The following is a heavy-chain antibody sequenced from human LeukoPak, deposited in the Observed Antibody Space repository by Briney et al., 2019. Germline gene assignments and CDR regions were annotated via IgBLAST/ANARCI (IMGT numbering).Heavy chain of an antibody. CDR1: GFIFSSYG. Sequence: GRSLRLSCAASGFIFSSYGMHWVRQAPVKGLEWVAVIWYDGSNKYYADSVKGRFTISRDNSKNTLYLQMDSLRVEDTAVYYCARVLQYCSTTNCYIDYWGQGTLVTVSS. CDR3: ARVLQYCSTTNCYIDY. J-gene: IGHJ4*02. D-gene: IGHD2-2*02. V-gene: IGHV3-33*01. CDR2: IWYDGSNK.